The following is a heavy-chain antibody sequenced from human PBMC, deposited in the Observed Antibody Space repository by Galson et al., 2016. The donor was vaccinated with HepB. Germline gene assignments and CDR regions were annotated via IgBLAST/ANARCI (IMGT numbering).Heavy chain of an antibody. CDR2: INGDGRST. CDR1: GFTFSGCW. Sequence: SLRLSCAASGFTFSGCWMHWVRQPPGKGLEWVSRINGDGRSTTYADSVKGRFTISRDNAKSTVHLQMNSLRAEDTAIYYCAGDINGDLGDYWGQGTLVAVSS. J-gene: IGHJ4*02. V-gene: IGHV3-74*03. CDR3: AGDINGDLGDY. D-gene: IGHD2-8*01.